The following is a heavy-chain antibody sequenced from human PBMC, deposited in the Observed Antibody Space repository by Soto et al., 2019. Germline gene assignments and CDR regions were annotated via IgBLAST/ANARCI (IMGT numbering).Heavy chain of an antibody. J-gene: IGHJ6*02. CDR2: IIPIFGTA. V-gene: IGHV1-69*06. CDR1: GGTFSSYA. Sequence: QVQLVQSGAEVKKPGSSVKVSCKASGGTFSSYAISWVRQAPGQGLEWMGGIIPIFGTANYAQKFQGRVTISADKSTSTDYMELSSLRSEDTDVYYCARTLSAIVVVPPHDYYGMDVWGQGTTVTVSS. CDR3: ARTLSAIVVVPPHDYYGMDV. D-gene: IGHD2-2*01.